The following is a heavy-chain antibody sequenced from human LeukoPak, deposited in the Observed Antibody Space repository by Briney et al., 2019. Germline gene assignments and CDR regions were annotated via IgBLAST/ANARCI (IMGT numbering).Heavy chain of an antibody. CDR3: ARGSGSNDY. CDR2: ISGSGGST. V-gene: IGHV3-23*01. J-gene: IGHJ4*02. CDR1: EFTFSSYW. Sequence: PGGSLRLSCAASEFTFSSYWMSWVRQAPGKGLEWVSHISGSGGSTYDADSVKGRFTISRDNSKNTLYLQMNSLRAEDTAVYYCARGSGSNDYWGQGTLVTVSS. D-gene: IGHD3-10*01.